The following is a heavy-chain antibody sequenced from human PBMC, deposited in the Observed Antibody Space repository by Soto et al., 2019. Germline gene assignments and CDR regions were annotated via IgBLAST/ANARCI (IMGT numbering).Heavy chain of an antibody. J-gene: IGHJ6*02. CDR1: GFTFSDYY. Sequence: PGGSLRLSCAASGFTFSDYYMSWIRQAPGKGLEWVSYISSSSSYTNYADSVKGRFTISRDNAKNSLYLQMNRLRAEDTAVYYCARDKIEYCSSTSCWINYYYYGMDVWAQGTTVPVSS. CDR2: ISSSSSYT. D-gene: IGHD2-2*01. V-gene: IGHV3-11*05. CDR3: ARDKIEYCSSTSCWINYYYYGMDV.